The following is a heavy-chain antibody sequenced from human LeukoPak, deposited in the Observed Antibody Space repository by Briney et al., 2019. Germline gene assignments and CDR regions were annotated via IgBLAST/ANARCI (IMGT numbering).Heavy chain of an antibody. CDR3: ARVRPGGSPDY. D-gene: IGHD6-25*01. J-gene: IGHJ4*02. CDR1: GGSFSGYY. V-gene: IGHV4-34*01. CDR2: INHSGST. Sequence: SETLSLTCAVYGGSFSGYYWSWIRQPPGKGLEWIGEINHSGSTNYNPSLKSRVTISVDTSKNRFSLKLSSVTAADTAVYYCARVRPGGSPDYWGQGTLVTVSS.